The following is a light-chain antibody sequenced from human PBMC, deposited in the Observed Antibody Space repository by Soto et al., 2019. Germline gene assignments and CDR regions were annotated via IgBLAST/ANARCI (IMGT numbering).Light chain of an antibody. CDR2: DVN. V-gene: IGLV2-14*01. CDR3: TSYASGSSNVV. Sequence: QSALTQPASVSGSPGQSITLSCTGTSSDIGGYDDVSWYQRHPGKAPKLIIYDVNNRPSGVSNRFSGSKSGNTASLTISGLQAEDEADYYCTSYASGSSNVVFGGGTKLTVL. CDR1: SSDIGGYDD. J-gene: IGLJ2*01.